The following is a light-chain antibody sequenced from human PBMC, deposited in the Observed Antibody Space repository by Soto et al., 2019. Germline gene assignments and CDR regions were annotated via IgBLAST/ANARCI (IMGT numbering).Light chain of an antibody. CDR1: PSVTNY. CDR2: GAF. Sequence: IVLAQSPATLSLSPGERAALSCRASPSVTNYLAWYQQKPGQPPRLLIYGAFNRAAGIPARCSGSGSGTDFTLTISSREAEDSAVYYCQQRNVRSQITFGQGTRLEIK. CDR3: QQRNVRSQIT. V-gene: IGKV3-11*01. J-gene: IGKJ5*01.